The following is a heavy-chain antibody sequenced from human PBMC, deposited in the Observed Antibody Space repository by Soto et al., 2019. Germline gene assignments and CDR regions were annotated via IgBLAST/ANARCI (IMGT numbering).Heavy chain of an antibody. CDR3: TSSTRVILLFLEWLRHADAFDI. CDR1: GFTFSNAW. J-gene: IGHJ3*02. CDR2: IKSKTDGGTT. D-gene: IGHD3-3*01. V-gene: IGHV3-15*01. Sequence: EVQLVESGGGLVKPGGSLRLSCAASGFTFSNAWMSWVRQAPGKGLEWVGRIKSKTDGGTTDYAAPVKGRFTISRDDSKYTLYLQMNSLKTEVTVVYYCTSSTRVILLFLEWLRHADAFDIWGQGTMVTVSS.